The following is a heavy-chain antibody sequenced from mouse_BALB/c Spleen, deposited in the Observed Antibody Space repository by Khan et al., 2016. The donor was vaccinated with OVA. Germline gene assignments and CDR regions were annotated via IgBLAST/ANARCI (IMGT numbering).Heavy chain of an antibody. CDR1: GFTFSNYA. CDR3: ARDYWFVY. J-gene: IGHJ3*01. CDR2: ISSGDST. Sequence: EVKLMESGGGLVKPGGSLKLSCAASGFTFSNYAMSWVRQSPEKRLEWVASISSGDSTYYPDSVKGRFTISRDNARNILYLQMSSLRSEDTAMYYCARDYWFVYWGQGTLVTVSA. V-gene: IGHV5-6-5*01.